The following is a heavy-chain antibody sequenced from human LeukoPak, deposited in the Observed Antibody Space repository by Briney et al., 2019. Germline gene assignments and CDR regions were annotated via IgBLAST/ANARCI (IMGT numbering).Heavy chain of an antibody. D-gene: IGHD3-22*01. V-gene: IGHV3-23*01. CDR1: GITLSNYG. Sequence: GGSLRLSCAVSGITLSNYGMSWVRQAPGKGLEWVAGISDSGGITNYADSVKGRFTISRDNPKNTLYLQMNSLRVEDTAVYFCATRGVVIRVILVGFHKEAYYFDSWGQGARVTVSS. CDR2: ISDSGGIT. CDR3: ATRGVVIRVILVGFHKEAYYFDS. J-gene: IGHJ4*02.